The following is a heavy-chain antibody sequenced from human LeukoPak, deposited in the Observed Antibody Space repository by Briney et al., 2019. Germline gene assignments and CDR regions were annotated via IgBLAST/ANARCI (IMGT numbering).Heavy chain of an antibody. CDR3: AKDLHAYYYDSSGYFFDY. CDR2: ICGSGGST. CDR1: GFTFSSYA. D-gene: IGHD3-22*01. J-gene: IGHJ4*02. V-gene: IGHV3-23*01. Sequence: GGSLRLSCAASGFTFSSYAMSWVRQAPGKGLEWVSAICGSGGSTYYADSVKGRFTISRDKSKNTLYLQMNSLRAEDTAVYYCAKDLHAYYYDSSGYFFDYWGQGTLVTVSS.